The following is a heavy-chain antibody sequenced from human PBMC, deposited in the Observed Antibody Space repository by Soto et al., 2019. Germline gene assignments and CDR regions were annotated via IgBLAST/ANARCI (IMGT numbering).Heavy chain of an antibody. J-gene: IGHJ6*03. CDR2: ISGSGGST. V-gene: IGHV3-23*01. CDR3: AKNPRSNYGVYSHYYMDV. CDR1: GFTFSSYA. Sequence: EVQLLESGGGLVQPGGSLRLSCAASGFTFSSYAMSWVRQAPGKGLEWVSVISGSGGSTHYADSVKGRFTISRDNSKNTLSLQMDSLRAEDTAVYYCAKNPRSNYGVYSHYYMDVWGKGTTVTVSS. D-gene: IGHD4-17*01.